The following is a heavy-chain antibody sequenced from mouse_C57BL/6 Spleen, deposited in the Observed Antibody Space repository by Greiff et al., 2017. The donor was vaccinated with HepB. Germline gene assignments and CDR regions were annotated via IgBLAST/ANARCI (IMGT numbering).Heavy chain of an antibody. V-gene: IGHV1-53*01. Sequence: VQLQQPGTELVKPGASVKLSCKASGYTFTSYWMHWVKQRPGQGLEWIGNINPSNGGTNYNEKFKSKATLTVDKSSSTAYMQLSSLTSEDSAVYDCARDYGSSYDWYFDVWGTGTTVTVSS. CDR2: INPSNGGT. CDR1: GYTFTSYW. CDR3: ARDYGSSYDWYFDV. D-gene: IGHD1-1*01. J-gene: IGHJ1*03.